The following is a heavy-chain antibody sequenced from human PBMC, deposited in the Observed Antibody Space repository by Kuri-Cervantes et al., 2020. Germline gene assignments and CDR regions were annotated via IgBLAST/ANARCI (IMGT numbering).Heavy chain of an antibody. CDR3: AKTSPGPYDFWSGYSRGGYYYYGMGV. CDR2: ISGSGGST. D-gene: IGHD3-3*01. J-gene: IGHJ6*02. V-gene: IGHV3-23*01. CDR1: GFTFSSYA. Sequence: GESLKISCAASGFTFSSYAMSWVRQAPGKGLEWVSAISGSGGSTYYADSVKGRFTISRDNSKNTLYLQMNNLRAEDTAVYYCAKTSPGPYDFWSGYSRGGYYYYGMGVWGQGTTVTVSS.